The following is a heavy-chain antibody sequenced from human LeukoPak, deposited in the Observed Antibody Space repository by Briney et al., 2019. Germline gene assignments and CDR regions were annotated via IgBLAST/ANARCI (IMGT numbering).Heavy chain of an antibody. D-gene: IGHD3-22*01. CDR3: ARDGGYYYDSSGYSNYFDY. V-gene: IGHV3-21*01. J-gene: IGHJ4*02. CDR2: ISGSSSYI. Sequence: GGSLRLSCAASGFTFSNYPMNWVRQAPGKGLEWVSSISGSSSYIYYADSVKGRFTISRDNAKNSLFLQVNSLRAEDTAVYYCARDGGYYYDSSGYSNYFDYWGRGALVTVSS. CDR1: GFTFSNYP.